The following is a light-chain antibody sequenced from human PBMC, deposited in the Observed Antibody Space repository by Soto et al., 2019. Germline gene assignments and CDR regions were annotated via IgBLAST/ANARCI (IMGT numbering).Light chain of an antibody. CDR1: SGHSSYS. CDR2: LEGSGSY. J-gene: IGLJ3*02. Sequence: QPVLTQSSSASASLGSSVTLTCTLSSGHSSYSIAWHQQQPGKAPRYLMKLEGSGSYHKGSLVPDRFSGSSSGADRYLTISNLQVEDEPDYYCETWDSNTRVFGGGTNLTVL. V-gene: IGLV4-60*02. CDR3: ETWDSNTRV.